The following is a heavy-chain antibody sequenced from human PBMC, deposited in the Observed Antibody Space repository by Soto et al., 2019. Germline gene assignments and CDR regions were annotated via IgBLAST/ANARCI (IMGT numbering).Heavy chain of an antibody. V-gene: IGHV4-31*03. CDR1: GGSISSGGYY. CDR3: ARGGSGSSGWVLAS. Sequence: PSETLSLTCTVSGGSISSGGYYWSWISQHPGKGLEWIGYIYYSGSTYYNPSLKSRVTISVDTSKTQFSLKLSSVTAAATAVYYCARGGSGSSGWVLASWGQGPLVTVSS. D-gene: IGHD1-26*01. CDR2: IYYSGST. J-gene: IGHJ4*02.